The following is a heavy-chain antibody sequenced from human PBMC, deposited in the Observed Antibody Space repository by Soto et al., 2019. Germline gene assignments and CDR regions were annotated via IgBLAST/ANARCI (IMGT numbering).Heavy chain of an antibody. CDR1: GFTVSSNY. V-gene: IGHV3-66*01. J-gene: IGHJ6*03. CDR3: ASGDELERTRHTYYYYYMDV. CDR2: IYSGGST. Sequence: GGSLRLSCAASGFTVSSNYMSWVRQAPGKGLEWVSVIYSGGSTYYADSVKGRFTISRDNSKNTLYLQMNSLRAEDTAVYYCASGDELERTRHTYYYYYMDVWGKGTTVTVSS. D-gene: IGHD1-1*01.